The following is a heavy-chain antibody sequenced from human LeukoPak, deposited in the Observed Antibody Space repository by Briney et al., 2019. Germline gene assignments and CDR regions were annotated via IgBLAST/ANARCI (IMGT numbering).Heavy chain of an antibody. CDR2: IWYDGSKK. CDR1: GFTFSNYG. Sequence: GSLRLSCAASGFTFSNYGLHWVRQAPGKGLEWVAVIWYDGSKKYYTDSVKGRFTISRDDSGNTLYLQMNSLSAEDTAVYYCAREGSGGWDLDHWGQGTLVTVSS. J-gene: IGHJ4*02. V-gene: IGHV3-33*01. CDR3: AREGSGGWDLDH. D-gene: IGHD6-19*01.